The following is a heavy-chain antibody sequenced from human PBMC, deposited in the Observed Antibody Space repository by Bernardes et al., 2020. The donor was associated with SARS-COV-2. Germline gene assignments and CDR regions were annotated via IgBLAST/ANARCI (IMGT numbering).Heavy chain of an antibody. D-gene: IGHD3-9*01. V-gene: IGHV4-39*01. J-gene: IGHJ4*02. CDR2: PSYAGNT. Sequence: SESLSLTCPVFGSSITNASSRWGWPRQPPGKGLEWIGSPSYAGNTHYTPPPRSRVTITADTSATQFSLKLTSVTAADAAVYFCARLKVLRHLDWSLSWLEFDFLSWGQGTLVAVSS. CDR3: ARLKVLRHLDWSLSWLEFDFLS. CDR1: GSSITNASSR.